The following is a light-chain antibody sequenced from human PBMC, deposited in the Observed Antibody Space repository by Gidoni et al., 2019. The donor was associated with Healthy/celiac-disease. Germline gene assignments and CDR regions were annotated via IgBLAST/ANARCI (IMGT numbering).Light chain of an antibody. CDR3: QQYGSSLWT. V-gene: IGKV3-20*01. CDR2: GAS. Sequence: EIVLTQSPGTLSLSPGERATLSCRASQSVSSSYLAWYQQKPGQAPRLLIYGASSRATGIPDRFSGSGSGTDFTLTISRLEPEDFAVYYCQQYGSSLWTFXXXTKVEI. J-gene: IGKJ1*01. CDR1: QSVSSSY.